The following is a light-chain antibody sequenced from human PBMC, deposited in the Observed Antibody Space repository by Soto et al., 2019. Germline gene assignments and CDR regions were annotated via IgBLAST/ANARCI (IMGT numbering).Light chain of an antibody. CDR1: SSDVGSYNL. CDR2: EAS. J-gene: IGLJ1*01. Sequence: QSALTQPASVSGSPGQSITISCTGTSSDVGSYNLVSWYQQHPGKVPKIMIYEASKRPSGAPNRFSGSKSGNTASLTISGLQAEDVADYYCCSYAGSSTWVFGTGTKLTVL. CDR3: CSYAGSSTWV. V-gene: IGLV2-23*01.